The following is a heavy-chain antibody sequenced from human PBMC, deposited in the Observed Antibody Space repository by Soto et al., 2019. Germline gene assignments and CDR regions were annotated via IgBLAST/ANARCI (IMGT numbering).Heavy chain of an antibody. J-gene: IGHJ4*02. CDR2: IFHSGST. V-gene: IGHV4-4*02. CDR1: GGSMRSNNR. Sequence: QVQLQESGPGLVKPSGTLSLTWAVSGGSMRSNNRWSWVRQPPGKGLEWIGEIFHSGSTNYNPSLKTRVTISVDKSKNQFSLKLSSVTAADTAVYYCARVYSGSYSDSWGQGTLVTVSS. CDR3: ARVYSGSYSDS. D-gene: IGHD1-26*01.